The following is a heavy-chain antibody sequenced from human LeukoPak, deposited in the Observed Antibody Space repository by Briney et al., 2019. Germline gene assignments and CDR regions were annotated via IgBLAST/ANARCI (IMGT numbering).Heavy chain of an antibody. CDR1: GYTFTSYG. V-gene: IGHV1-18*01. CDR2: ISAYNGNT. Sequence: ASVKVSCKASGYTFTSYGISWVRQAPGQGLEWMGWISAYNGNTNYAQKLQGRATMTTDTSTSTAYMELRSLRSDDTAVYYCVRVGLGGELLLFDYWGQGTLVTVSS. D-gene: IGHD3-10*01. J-gene: IGHJ4*02. CDR3: VRVGLGGELLLFDY.